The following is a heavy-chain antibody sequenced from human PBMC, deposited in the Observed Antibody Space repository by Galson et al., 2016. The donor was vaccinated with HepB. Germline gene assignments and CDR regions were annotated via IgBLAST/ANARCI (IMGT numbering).Heavy chain of an antibody. J-gene: IGHJ4*02. Sequence: CAISADSVSRNTAAWNWIRQSPSRGLEWLERTYYRSKWYSDYAVSMKSRITINADTSMNQFTLQLNSVTPEDTAVYYCASGTGAYVQWGQGTLVTVSS. CDR2: TYYRSKWYS. CDR1: ADSVSRNTAA. V-gene: IGHV6-1*01. D-gene: IGHD5-12*01. CDR3: ASGTGAYVQ.